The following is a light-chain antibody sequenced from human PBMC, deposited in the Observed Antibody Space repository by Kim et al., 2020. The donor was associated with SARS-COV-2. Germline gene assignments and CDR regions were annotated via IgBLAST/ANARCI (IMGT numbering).Light chain of an antibody. Sequence: ATINCKSSQNLLYSPNYKNYLAWYQQKPGQSPRLLIYWASTRESGVPDRFSGSGSGIDFTLTISSLQAEDVAVYYCQQYYTIPQTFGGGTKVDIK. J-gene: IGKJ4*01. CDR2: WAS. CDR1: QNLLYSPNYKNY. CDR3: QQYYTIPQT. V-gene: IGKV4-1*01.